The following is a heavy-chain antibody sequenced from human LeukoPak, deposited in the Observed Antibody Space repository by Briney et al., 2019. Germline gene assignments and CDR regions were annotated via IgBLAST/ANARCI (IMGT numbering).Heavy chain of an antibody. CDR1: GFTFSSYG. CDR2: ISAGGGST. Sequence: GGSLRLSCAASGFTFSSYGMSWVRQAPGKGLEWVSAISAGGGSTYYADSVKGRFTISRDNSKNTLYLQMNSLRAGDTAVYYCAKDPLAVTNDYYFDYWGQGTLVTVSS. J-gene: IGHJ4*02. D-gene: IGHD4-17*01. V-gene: IGHV3-23*01. CDR3: AKDPLAVTNDYYFDY.